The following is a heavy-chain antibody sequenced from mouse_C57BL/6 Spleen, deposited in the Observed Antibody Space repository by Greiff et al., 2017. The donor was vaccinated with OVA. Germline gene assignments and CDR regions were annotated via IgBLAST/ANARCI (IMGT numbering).Heavy chain of an antibody. CDR3: AMGSRSLYAMDY. CDR2: INPNNGGT. CDR1: GYTFTDYY. J-gene: IGHJ4*01. V-gene: IGHV1-26*01. Sequence: EVQLQQSGPELVKPGASVKISCKASGYTFTDYYMNWVKQSHGKSLEWIGDINPNNGGTSYNQKFKGKATLTADTSSNTAYLQLSSLTSEDTAIYYCAMGSRSLYAMDYWGQGTSVTVSS. D-gene: IGHD1-1*02.